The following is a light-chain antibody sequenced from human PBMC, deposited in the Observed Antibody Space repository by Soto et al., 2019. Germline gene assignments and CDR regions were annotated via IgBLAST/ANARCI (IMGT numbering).Light chain of an antibody. V-gene: IGKV3-20*01. CDR2: GAS. J-gene: IGKJ4*01. CDR3: QQYGSSPLT. Sequence: EIVLPQSPGTLSLSPGERVTLSCLASPSVTNFLAWSQQKPGQAPRLLIYGASSRATGIPDRFSGSGSGTDFTLTSSRLEPEDFAVYYCQQYGSSPLTFGGGTKVDIK. CDR1: PSVTNF.